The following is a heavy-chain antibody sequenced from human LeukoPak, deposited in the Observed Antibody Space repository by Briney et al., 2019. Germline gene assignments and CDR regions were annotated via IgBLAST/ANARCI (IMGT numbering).Heavy chain of an antibody. CDR2: IYYSGST. CDR3: ARGAWYYYDSSGPRGAFDI. V-gene: IGHV4-59*01. CDR1: GGSISSYY. D-gene: IGHD3-22*01. J-gene: IGHJ3*02. Sequence: SETLSLTCTVSGGSISSYYWSWIRQPPGKGLEWIGYIYYSGSTNYNPSLKSRVTISVDTSKNQFSLKLSSVTAADTAVYHCARGAWYYYDSSGPRGAFDIWGQGTMVTVSS.